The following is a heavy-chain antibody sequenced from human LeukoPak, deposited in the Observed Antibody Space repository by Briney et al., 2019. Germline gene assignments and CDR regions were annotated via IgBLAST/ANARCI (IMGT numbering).Heavy chain of an antibody. J-gene: IGHJ5*02. CDR2: IYYSGST. CDR3: ARELKALNWFDP. Sequence: SETLSLTCTVSGGSISSHYWSWIRQPPGKGLEWIGYIYYSGSTNYNPSLKSRVTISVDTSKNQFSLKLSSVTAADAAVYYCARELKALNWFDPWGQGTLVTVSS. V-gene: IGHV4-59*11. CDR1: GGSISSHY.